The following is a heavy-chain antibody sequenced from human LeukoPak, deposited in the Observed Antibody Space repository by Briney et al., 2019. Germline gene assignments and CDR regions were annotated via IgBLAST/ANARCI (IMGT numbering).Heavy chain of an antibody. Sequence: PGGSLRLSCAASGFTFSSYAMHWVRQAPGKGLEWVAVISYDESNKYYAESVKGRFTISRDNSKNTLHLQLNSLRPDDTAAYYCARDQLAYSGYDTLFDYWGQGTLVTVSS. V-gene: IGHV3-30*04. CDR1: GFTFSSYA. CDR3: ARDQLAYSGYDTLFDY. CDR2: ISYDESNK. D-gene: IGHD5-12*01. J-gene: IGHJ4*02.